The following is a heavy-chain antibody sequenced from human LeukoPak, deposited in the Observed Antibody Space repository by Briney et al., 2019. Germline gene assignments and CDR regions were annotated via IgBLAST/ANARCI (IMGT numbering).Heavy chain of an antibody. CDR3: AKGPWLAYPYYFDY. CDR1: GFTFSSYA. D-gene: IGHD6-19*01. CDR2: TSGSGGNT. J-gene: IGHJ4*02. Sequence: GGSLRLSCAASGFTFSSYAMSWVRQAPGKGLEWVSATSGSGGNTYFADSVKGRFTISRDNSKNTLYLQMNSLRAEDTAVYYCAKGPWLAYPYYFDYWGQGTLVTVSS. V-gene: IGHV3-23*01.